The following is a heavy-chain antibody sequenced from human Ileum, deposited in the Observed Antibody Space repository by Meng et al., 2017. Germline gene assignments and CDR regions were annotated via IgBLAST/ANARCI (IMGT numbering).Heavy chain of an antibody. CDR2: IKHDVSDT. CDR1: GFTFSNYW. V-gene: IGHV3-7*01. J-gene: IGHJ4*02. Sequence: GESLKISCAASGFTFSNYWMTWVRQAPGKGLEWVALIKHDVSDTYHVDSVKGRFTISRDNAKNSLYLQMNSLRAKDTAVYYCARSREAHCSGGTCYTGDYWGQGTLVTVSS. D-gene: IGHD2-15*01. CDR3: ARSREAHCSGGTCYTGDY.